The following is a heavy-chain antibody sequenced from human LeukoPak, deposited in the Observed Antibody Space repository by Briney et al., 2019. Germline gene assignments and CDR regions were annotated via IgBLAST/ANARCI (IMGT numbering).Heavy chain of an antibody. J-gene: IGHJ4*02. Sequence: SETLSLTCAVYGGSFSGYYWSWIRQPPGKGLEWIGEINHSGSTNYNPSLKSRVTISVDTSKNQFSLKLSSVTAADTAVYYCAREPAGIAARFDYWGQGTLVTVSS. CDR3: AREPAGIAARFDY. D-gene: IGHD6-13*01. CDR2: INHSGST. CDR1: GGSFSGYY. V-gene: IGHV4-34*01.